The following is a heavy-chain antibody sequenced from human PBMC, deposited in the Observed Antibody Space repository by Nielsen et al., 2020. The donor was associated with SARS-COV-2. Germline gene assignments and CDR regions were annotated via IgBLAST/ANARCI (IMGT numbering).Heavy chain of an antibody. CDR3: ATAVAGTGNY. CDR2: ISWNSGSI. V-gene: IGHV3-9*01. J-gene: IGHJ4*02. CDR1: GFTCSTYG. D-gene: IGHD6-19*01. Sequence: SLKISCTASGFTCSTYGMYWVRQAPGKGLEWVSGISWNSGSIGYADSVKGRFTISRDNAKNSLYLQMNSLRAEDTALYYCATAVAGTGNYWGQGTLVTVSS.